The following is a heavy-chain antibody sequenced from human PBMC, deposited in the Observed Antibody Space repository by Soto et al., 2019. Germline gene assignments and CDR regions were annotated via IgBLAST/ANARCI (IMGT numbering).Heavy chain of an antibody. D-gene: IGHD2-21*02. V-gene: IGHV1-8*01. Sequence: QVQLVQSGAEVKKPGASVKVSCEASGYSFTSYDMNWVRQAPGQGLEWMGWVNPNSGDTDYAQKFQDRVTMTTETSIRTAYMELSSLRSEDTAVYYCARVSFLAPVTGADIFDFWGQGTMVTVSS. CDR2: VNPNSGDT. CDR1: GYSFTSYD. CDR3: ARVSFLAPVTGADIFDF. J-gene: IGHJ3*01.